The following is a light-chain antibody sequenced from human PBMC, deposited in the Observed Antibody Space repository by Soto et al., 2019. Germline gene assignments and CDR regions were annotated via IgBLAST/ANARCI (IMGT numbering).Light chain of an antibody. V-gene: IGKV3-11*01. J-gene: IGKJ4*01. CDR2: DAS. CDR3: QQRVNWPPT. CDR1: QSVSDY. Sequence: EIVLTQSPASLSLSPGERATLSCRAGQSVSDYLAWYQQKPGQPPRLLFFDASNRATGVPARFSAGGSGTDFPLIINSLEPEDFAVYYCQQRVNWPPTFGGGTKVEI.